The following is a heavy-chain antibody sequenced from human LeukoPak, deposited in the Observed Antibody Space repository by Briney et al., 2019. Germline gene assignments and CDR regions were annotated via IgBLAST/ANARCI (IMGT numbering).Heavy chain of an antibody. CDR2: IRYDGSNK. CDR3: AKVKGWYWDYYFDY. D-gene: IGHD2-15*01. V-gene: IGHV3-30*02. Sequence: GGSLRLSCAASGFTFSSYGMHWVRQAPGKGLEWVAFIRYDGSNKYYADSVKGRFTISRDNSKNTLYLQMNSLRAEDTAVYYCAKVKGWYWDYYFDYWGQGTLVTVSS. CDR1: GFTFSSYG. J-gene: IGHJ4*02.